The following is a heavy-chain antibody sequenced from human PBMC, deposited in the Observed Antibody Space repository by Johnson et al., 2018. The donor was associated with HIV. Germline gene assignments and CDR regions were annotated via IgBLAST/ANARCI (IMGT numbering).Heavy chain of an antibody. V-gene: IGHV3-9*01. CDR2: ISWNSGST. CDR1: GFTFDDYA. D-gene: IGHD3-22*01. CDR3: AREWLYDALDI. Sequence: VQLVESGGGLVQPGGPLRLSCAASGFTFDDYAMHWVRQAPGKGLEWVSGISWNSGSTGYADSVKGRFTVSRDNARKSLYLQMNSLRAEDTAVYYCAREWLYDALDIWGQGTMVTVSS. J-gene: IGHJ3*02.